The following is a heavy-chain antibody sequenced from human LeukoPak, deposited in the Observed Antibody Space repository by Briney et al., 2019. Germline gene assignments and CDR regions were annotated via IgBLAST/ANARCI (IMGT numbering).Heavy chain of an antibody. J-gene: IGHJ5*02. CDR2: VNHSGRT. CDR1: GRSFSGYY. V-gene: IGHV4-34*01. CDR3: ARGLSDSSGYYYGGRFDP. Sequence: SETLSLTCAVYGRSFSGYYWSWVRQPPGKGLEWMGEVNHSGRTSYNPSLKSRVTISGDTSKNQFSLKLSSVTAADTAVYYCARGLSDSSGYYYGGRFDPWGQGTLVTVSS. D-gene: IGHD3-22*01.